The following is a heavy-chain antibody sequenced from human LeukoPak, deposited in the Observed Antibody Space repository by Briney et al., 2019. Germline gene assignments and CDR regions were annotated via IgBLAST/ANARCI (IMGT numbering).Heavy chain of an antibody. D-gene: IGHD6-19*01. V-gene: IGHV1-18*04. CDR3: ARGQGPVAGNFDY. CDR2: INPNSGNT. J-gene: IGHJ4*02. Sequence: ASVKVSCKASGYTFTGYYMHWVRQAPGQGLEWMGWINPNSGNTNYAQKLQGRVTMTTDTSTSTAYMELRSLRSDDTAVYYCARGQGPVAGNFDYWGQGTLVTVSS. CDR1: GYTFTGYY.